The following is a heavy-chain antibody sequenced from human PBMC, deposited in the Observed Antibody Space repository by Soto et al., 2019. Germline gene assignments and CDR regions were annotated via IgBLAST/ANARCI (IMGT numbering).Heavy chain of an antibody. J-gene: IGHJ4*02. V-gene: IGHV4-59*01. CDR2: IYYNGSS. CDR1: GGSFSGYS. D-gene: IGHD2-15*01. CDR3: AMIHCTRYSCFEAY. Sequence: SETLSLTCTVSGGSFSGYSWSWMRQPPGKGLEWIGYIYYNGSSNYNPSLKSRVTISLDTSKNQFSLIMSSVTAADTALYYCAMIHCTRYSCFEAYWGPASLVPVSS.